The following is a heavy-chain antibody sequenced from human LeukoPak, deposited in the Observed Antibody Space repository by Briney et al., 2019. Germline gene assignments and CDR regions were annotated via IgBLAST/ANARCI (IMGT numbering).Heavy chain of an antibody. CDR3: ARDRYNWNSPYYFDY. Sequence: LSGGSLRLSCAASGFTFSSYSMNWVRQAPGKGLEWISYISSTGDTIYFADSVRGRFTISRDTAKNSLYLQMNSLRAEDTAVYYCARDRYNWNSPYYFDYWGQGTLVTVSS. CDR2: ISSTGDTI. CDR1: GFTFSSYS. J-gene: IGHJ4*02. D-gene: IGHD1-7*01. V-gene: IGHV3-48*01.